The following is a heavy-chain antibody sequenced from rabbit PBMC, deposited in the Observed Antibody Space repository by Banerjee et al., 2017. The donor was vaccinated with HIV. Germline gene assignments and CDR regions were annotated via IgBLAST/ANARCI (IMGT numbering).Heavy chain of an antibody. D-gene: IGHD4-1*01. CDR1: GFSFSSGYW. Sequence: QEQLEESGGGLVKPEGSLTLTCTASGFSFSSGYWMCWVRQAPGKGLEWIACIGAGSGATYYASWAKGRFTISKTSSTTVTLQMTSLTAADTATYFCARDLSSSGWSDFALWGPGTLVTVS. CDR2: IGAGSGAT. V-gene: IGHV1S45*01. J-gene: IGHJ4*01. CDR3: ARDLSSSGWSDFAL.